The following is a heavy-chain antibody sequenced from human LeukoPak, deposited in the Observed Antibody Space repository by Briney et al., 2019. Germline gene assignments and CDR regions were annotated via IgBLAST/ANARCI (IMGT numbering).Heavy chain of an antibody. J-gene: IGHJ4*02. CDR3: ARDEASGYSYGYLDY. CDR1: GFTFSSYA. CDR2: ISGSGGST. D-gene: IGHD5-18*01. Sequence: GGSLRLSCAASGFTFSSYAMSWVRQAPGKGLEWVSAISGSGGSTYYADSVKGRFTISRDNSKNTRYLQLNSLRAEDTAVYYCARDEASGYSYGYLDYWGQGTLVTVSS. V-gene: IGHV3-23*01.